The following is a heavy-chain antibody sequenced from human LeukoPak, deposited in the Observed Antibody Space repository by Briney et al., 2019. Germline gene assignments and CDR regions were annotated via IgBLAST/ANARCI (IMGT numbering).Heavy chain of an antibody. V-gene: IGHV1-18*01. CDR2: ISAYNGNT. Sequence: GASVKVSCKASGYTFTSYGISWVRQAPGQGLEWMGWISAYNGNTNYAQKLQGRVTMTTDTSTSTAYMELRSLRSDDTAVYYCARVYDFWSGYYSSGVLRDGWFDPWGQGTLVTVSS. CDR1: GYTFTSYG. CDR3: ARVYDFWSGYYSSGVLRDGWFDP. D-gene: IGHD3-3*01. J-gene: IGHJ5*02.